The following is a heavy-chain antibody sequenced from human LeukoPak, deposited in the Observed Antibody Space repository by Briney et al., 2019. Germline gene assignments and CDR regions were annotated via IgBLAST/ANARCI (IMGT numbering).Heavy chain of an antibody. V-gene: IGHV1-18*01. CDR1: GYTFTSYG. J-gene: IGHJ4*02. Sequence: ASVKVSCKASGYTFTSYGISWVRQAPGQGLEWMGWISAYNGNTNYAQKLQGRVTMTRDTSISTAYMELRSLRSDDTAVYYCAREPGGTGYFDYWGQGTLVTVSS. D-gene: IGHD1-1*01. CDR2: ISAYNGNT. CDR3: AREPGGTGYFDY.